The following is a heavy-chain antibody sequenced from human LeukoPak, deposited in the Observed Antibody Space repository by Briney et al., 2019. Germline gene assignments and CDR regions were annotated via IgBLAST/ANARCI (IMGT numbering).Heavy chain of an antibody. D-gene: IGHD3-16*01. J-gene: IGHJ4*02. V-gene: IGHV4-59*08. CDR1: GGSNSSYY. Sequence: SETLSLTCTVSGGSNSSYYWSWIRQPPGKGLEWIGYIYYSGSTNYNPSLKSRVTISVDTSKNQFSLKLSSVTAADTAVYYCARSVGGPESFDYWGQGTLVTVSS. CDR2: IYYSGST. CDR3: ARSVGGPESFDY.